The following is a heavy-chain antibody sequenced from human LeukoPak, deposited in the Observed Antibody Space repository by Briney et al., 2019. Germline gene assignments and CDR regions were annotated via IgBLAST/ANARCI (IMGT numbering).Heavy chain of an antibody. V-gene: IGHV4-34*01. CDR1: DGSFSSYY. CDR2: SNQSGST. D-gene: IGHD5-18*01. J-gene: IGHJ3*02. Sequence: SETLSLTCAVYDGSFSSYYWSWIRQPPGTGQEWIGESNQSGSTSYKPSLRSRVSISVDTSKNQFSLTLTSVSAADTAVYYCVRLAALGYSFAPRYGFDIWGQGTIVTVSS. CDR3: VRLAALGYSFAPRYGFDI.